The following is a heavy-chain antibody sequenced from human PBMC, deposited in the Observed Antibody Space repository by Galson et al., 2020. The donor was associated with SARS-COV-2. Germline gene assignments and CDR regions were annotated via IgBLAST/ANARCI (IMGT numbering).Heavy chain of an antibody. CDR2: LYTTGST. Sequence: SETLSLTCSVSGGSINSYYWSWVRQSAGKGLEWIGRLYTTGSTDYNPSLKSRVTMSVDTSKNHFYLKLTSVTAADTAVYYCVGVPWDSGEYIDYWGQGTLVTVSS. J-gene: IGHJ4*02. D-gene: IGHD4-17*01. CDR1: GGSINSYY. V-gene: IGHV4-4*07. CDR3: VGVPWDSGEYIDY.